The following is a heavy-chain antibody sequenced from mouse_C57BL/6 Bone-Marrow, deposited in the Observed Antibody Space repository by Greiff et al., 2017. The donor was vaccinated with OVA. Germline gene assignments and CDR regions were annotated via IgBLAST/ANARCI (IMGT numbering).Heavy chain of an antibody. Sequence: EVQLVESEGGLVQPGSSMKLSCTASGFTFSDYYMAWVRQVPEKGLEWVANINYDGSSTYYLDSLKSRFIISRDNAKNNLNLQMSSLKSENTATYYCARNHYYYGSSYWYFDVWGTGTTVTVSS. V-gene: IGHV5-16*01. D-gene: IGHD1-1*01. CDR3: ARNHYYYGSSYWYFDV. J-gene: IGHJ1*03. CDR1: GFTFSDYY. CDR2: INYDGSST.